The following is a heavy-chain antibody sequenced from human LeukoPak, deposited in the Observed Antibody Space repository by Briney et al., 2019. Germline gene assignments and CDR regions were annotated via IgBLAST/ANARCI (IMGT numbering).Heavy chain of an antibody. Sequence: GGSLRLXCAASGFTFSSYGMHWVRQAPGKGLEWVAVIWYDGSNKYYADSVKGRFTISRDNSKNTLYLQMNSLRAEDTAVYYCAKAPYAYYYDSSGYQGLFDYWGQGTLVTVSS. CDR1: GFTFSSYG. D-gene: IGHD3-22*01. J-gene: IGHJ4*02. CDR3: AKAPYAYYYDSSGYQGLFDY. CDR2: IWYDGSNK. V-gene: IGHV3-33*06.